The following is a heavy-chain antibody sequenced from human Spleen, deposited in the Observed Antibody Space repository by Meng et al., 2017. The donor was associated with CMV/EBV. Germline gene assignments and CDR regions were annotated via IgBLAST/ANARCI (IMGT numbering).Heavy chain of an antibody. CDR1: GFTLSSFA. V-gene: IGHV3-30*03. D-gene: IGHD4-17*01. CDR3: ARDFDGDNVLDH. CDR2: TSYDGSYK. J-gene: IGHJ4*02. Sequence: GESLKISCVGSGFTLSSFAMHWVRQAPGKGLEWVTLTSYDGSYKKYAASVKGRFTISRDDFRNTLYLQMNDLRLTDTAVYYCARDFDGDNVLDHWGQGALVTVSS.